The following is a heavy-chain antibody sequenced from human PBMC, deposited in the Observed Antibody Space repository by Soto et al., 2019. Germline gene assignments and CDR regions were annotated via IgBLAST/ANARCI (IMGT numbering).Heavy chain of an antibody. CDR2: IIPIFGTA. D-gene: IGHD3-10*01. Sequence: GASVKVSCKASGGTFSSYAISWVRQAPGQGLEWMGGIIPIFGTANYAQKFQGRVTITADKSTSTAYMELSSLRSEDTAVYYCARGFTMVRGIYYYGMDVWGQGTTVTVSS. CDR3: ARGFTMVRGIYYYGMDV. J-gene: IGHJ6*02. V-gene: IGHV1-69*06. CDR1: GGTFSSYA.